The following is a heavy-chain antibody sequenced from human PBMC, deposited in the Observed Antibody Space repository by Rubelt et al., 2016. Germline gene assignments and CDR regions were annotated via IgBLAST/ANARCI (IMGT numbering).Heavy chain of an antibody. J-gene: IGHJ4*02. Sequence: QVQLQESGPGLVKPSETLSLTCTVSGYSISSGYYWGWIRQPPGKGLEWIGSLYHSGGTYYNPSLKSRVTREVDTSKTQFSLKLSSVTAADTAVYYCARDHSSGWYLEGFFDYWGQGTLVTVSS. CDR2: LYHSGGT. CDR1: GYSISSGYY. CDR3: ARDHSSGWYLEGFFDY. V-gene: IGHV4-38-2*02. D-gene: IGHD6-19*01.